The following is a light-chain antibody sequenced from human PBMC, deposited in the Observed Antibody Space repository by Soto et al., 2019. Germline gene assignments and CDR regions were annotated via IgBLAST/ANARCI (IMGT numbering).Light chain of an antibody. CDR3: QHLNGYPRT. Sequence: DIQLTQSPSFLSASIGDRVTITCRASRAISTNLAWYQQEPGKAPKLVIYAASTLQSGVPSRFSGSGSGTEFTLTISSLQPEDFATYYCQHLNGYPRTFGQGT. J-gene: IGKJ1*01. CDR1: RAISTN. CDR2: AAS. V-gene: IGKV1-9*01.